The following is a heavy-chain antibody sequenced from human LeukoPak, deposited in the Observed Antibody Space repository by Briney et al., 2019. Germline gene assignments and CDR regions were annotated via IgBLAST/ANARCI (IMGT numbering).Heavy chain of an antibody. J-gene: IGHJ4*02. CDR3: ARAHGSGRGAFDY. CDR2: IWHDGSYK. Sequence: GGSLRLSCAASGFTVSSNYMSWVRQAPGKGLEWVAVIWHDGSYKYYLDSVKGRFTISRDNAKNTLYLQMNSLRAEDTAVYYCARAHGSGRGAFDYWGQGTLVTVSS. V-gene: IGHV3-33*08. CDR1: GFTVSSNY. D-gene: IGHD3-10*01.